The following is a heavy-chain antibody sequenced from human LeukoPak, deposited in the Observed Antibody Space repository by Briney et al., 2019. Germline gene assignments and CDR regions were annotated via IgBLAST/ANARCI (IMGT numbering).Heavy chain of an antibody. CDR1: GFTFSNTW. CDR2: IVSETAGGRT. J-gene: IGHJ4*02. Sequence: GGSLRLSCVASGFTFSNTWINWVRQAPGKGLEWVARIVSETAGGRTDYAASVKGRFTISRDDSKSTLFLQMNSLKIEDTAVYYCGKADRIFGMVIAFDYWGQGTLVTASS. V-gene: IGHV3-15*07. CDR3: GKADRIFGMVIAFDY. D-gene: IGHD3-3*01.